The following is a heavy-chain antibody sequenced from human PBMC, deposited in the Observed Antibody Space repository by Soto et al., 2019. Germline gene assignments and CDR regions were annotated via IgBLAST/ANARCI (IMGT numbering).Heavy chain of an antibody. J-gene: IGHJ4*02. V-gene: IGHV3-23*01. CDR3: AKGKYNWSDPPPNY. Sequence: SLRLSCAASGFTFSTYAMSWVRQTPGKGLEWVSSISGSGGSTYYADSVKGRFTISRDNSKNTLYLQMNSLRAEDTAVYYCAKGKYNWSDPPPNYLAQTTLFTVSS. CDR1: GFTFSTYA. CDR2: ISGSGGST. D-gene: IGHD1-20*01.